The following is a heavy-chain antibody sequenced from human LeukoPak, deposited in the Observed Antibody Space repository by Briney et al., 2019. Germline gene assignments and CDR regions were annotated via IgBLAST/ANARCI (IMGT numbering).Heavy chain of an antibody. CDR2: IIPIFGTA. CDR1: GGTFSSYA. CDR3: ARDWGYSGSHAGAFDI. Sequence: GASVKVSCKASGGTFSSYAISWVRQAPGQGLEWMGGIIPIFGTANYAQKFQGRVTITADESTSTAYMELSSLRSEDTAVYYCARDWGYSGSHAGAFDIWGQGTMVTVSS. D-gene: IGHD1-26*01. V-gene: IGHV1-69*01. J-gene: IGHJ3*02.